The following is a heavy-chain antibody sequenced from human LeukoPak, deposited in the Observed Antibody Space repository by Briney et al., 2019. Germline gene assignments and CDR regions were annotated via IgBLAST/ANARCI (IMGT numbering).Heavy chain of an antibody. Sequence: SETLSLTCTVSGGSISGYYWSWIRQPPGKGPEWIGYIYYSGSTNYNPSLKSRVTISVDTPKNQFSLKMNSVTAVDTAVYYCARLASSGWSHCDYWGQGTLVTVSS. J-gene: IGHJ4*02. CDR2: IYYSGST. D-gene: IGHD6-19*01. V-gene: IGHV4-59*08. CDR3: ARLASSGWSHCDY. CDR1: GGSISGYY.